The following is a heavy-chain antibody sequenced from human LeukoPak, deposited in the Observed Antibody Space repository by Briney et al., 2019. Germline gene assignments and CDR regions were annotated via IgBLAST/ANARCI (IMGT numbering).Heavy chain of an antibody. CDR3: ARGARTAAGPAPNYYYYGMDV. CDR2: IYSGGST. D-gene: IGHD6-13*01. CDR1: GFTVSSNY. Sequence: GGSLRLSCAASGFTVSSNYMSWVRQAPGKGLEWVSVIYSGGSTYYADSVKGRFTISRDNSKNTLYLQMNSLRAEDTAVYYCARGARTAAGPAPNYYYYGMDVWGQGTLVTVSS. V-gene: IGHV3-53*01. J-gene: IGHJ6*02.